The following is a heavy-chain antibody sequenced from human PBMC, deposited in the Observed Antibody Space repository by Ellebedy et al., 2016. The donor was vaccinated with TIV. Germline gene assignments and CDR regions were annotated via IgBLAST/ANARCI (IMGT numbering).Heavy chain of an antibody. Sequence: GGSLRLSCAASGFTVSSNYMSWVRQAPGKGLEWVSVIYTDHNTKYADSVKGRFTISRDHSKNTLDLQMNSMRVEDTAVYYCARAQAGYSYGTDWGQGTLVSVSS. D-gene: IGHD5-18*01. CDR3: ARAQAGYSYGTD. CDR1: GFTVSSNY. V-gene: IGHV3-66*01. CDR2: IYTDHNT. J-gene: IGHJ4*02.